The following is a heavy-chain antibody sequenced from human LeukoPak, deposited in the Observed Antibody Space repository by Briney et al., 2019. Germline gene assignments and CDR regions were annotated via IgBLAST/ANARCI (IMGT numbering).Heavy chain of an antibody. J-gene: IGHJ5*02. CDR1: GYTFTDYY. D-gene: IGHD3/OR15-3a*01. CDR2: INPNSGGT. CDR3: ARALGLVKNWFDP. Sequence: ASVNVSCKASGYTFTDYYMHWVRQAPGQGLEWMGWINPNSGGTNYAQKFQGRVTMTRDTSISTAYMELSRLRSDDTAVYYCARALGLVKNWFDPWGQGTLVTVSS. V-gene: IGHV1-2*02.